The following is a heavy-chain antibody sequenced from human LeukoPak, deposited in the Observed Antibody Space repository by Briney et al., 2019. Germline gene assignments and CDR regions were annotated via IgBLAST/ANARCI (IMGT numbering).Heavy chain of an antibody. D-gene: IGHD3-22*01. V-gene: IGHV4-39*07. Sequence: PSETLSLTCTVSGGSISSSSYYWGWIRQPPGKGLEWIGSIYYSGSTHYNPSLKSRVTISVDTSKNQFSLKLSSVTAADTAVYYCARASAIVVVINPYYFDYWGQGTLVTVSS. CDR3: ARASAIVVVINPYYFDY. J-gene: IGHJ4*02. CDR1: GGSISSSSYY. CDR2: IYYSGST.